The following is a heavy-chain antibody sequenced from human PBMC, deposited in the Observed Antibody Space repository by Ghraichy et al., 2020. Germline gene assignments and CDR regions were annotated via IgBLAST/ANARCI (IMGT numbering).Heavy chain of an antibody. J-gene: IGHJ5*02. D-gene: IGHD1-26*01. CDR2: ISSSSSYI. V-gene: IGHV3-21*01. CDR1: GFTFSSYS. CDR3: ARKGGSGSYLRWFDP. Sequence: GESLNISCAASGFTFSSYSMNWVRQAPGKGLEWVSSISSSSSYIYYADSVKGRFTISRDNAKNSLYLQMNSLRAEDTAVYYCARKGGSGSYLRWFDPWGQGTLVTVSS.